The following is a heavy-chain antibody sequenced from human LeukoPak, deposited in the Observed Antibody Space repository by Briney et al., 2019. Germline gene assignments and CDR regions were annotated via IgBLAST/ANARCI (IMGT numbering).Heavy chain of an antibody. D-gene: IGHD2-15*01. CDR2: IRYDGSNK. CDR3: AKNGDRGAYCSGGSCYPYYYYNMDV. V-gene: IGHV3-30*02. Sequence: GGSLRLSCAASGFTFSSYGMHWARQAPGKGLEWVAFIRYDGSNKYYADSVKGRFTISRDNSKNTLYLQMNSLRAEDTAIYYCAKNGDRGAYCSGGSCYPYYYYNMDVWGKGTTVTISS. J-gene: IGHJ6*03. CDR1: GFTFSSYG.